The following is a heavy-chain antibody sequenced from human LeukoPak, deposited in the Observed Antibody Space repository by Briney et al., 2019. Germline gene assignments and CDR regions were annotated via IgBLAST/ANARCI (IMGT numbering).Heavy chain of an antibody. CDR2: ISSSSNYM. CDR3: ARPLDISNNYFDY. Sequence: GGSLRLSCAASGFTFSRNAMNWVRQAPGKGLEWVSSISSSSNYMSYADSVKGRFTISRDNAKNSLYLQMNSLRAEDTAVYYCARPLDISNNYFDYWGQGTLVTVSA. D-gene: IGHD2-2*03. J-gene: IGHJ4*02. V-gene: IGHV3-21*01. CDR1: GFTFSRNA.